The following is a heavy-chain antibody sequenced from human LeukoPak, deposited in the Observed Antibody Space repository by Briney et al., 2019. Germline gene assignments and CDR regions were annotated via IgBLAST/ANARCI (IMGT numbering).Heavy chain of an antibody. CDR3: VQNIPGTIEH. V-gene: IGHV4-39*01. J-gene: IGHJ1*01. Sequence: KPSETLSLTCTVSGGSIRSSSYYWGWIRQPPGKGLECVGNIYPTGTTYYNPSLKSRVTISIDTSKSQFSLRLSSVTAADTAVYYCVQNIPGTIEHWGQGTLVTVSS. CDR2: IYPTGTT. D-gene: IGHD1-7*01. CDR1: GGSIRSSSYY.